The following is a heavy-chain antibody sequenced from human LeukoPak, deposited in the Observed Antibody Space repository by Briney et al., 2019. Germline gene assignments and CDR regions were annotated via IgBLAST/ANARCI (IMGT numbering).Heavy chain of an antibody. J-gene: IGHJ4*02. V-gene: IGHV3-43*01. CDR1: GFTFDDYT. CDR2: ISWDGSST. D-gene: IGHD6-19*01. CDR3: AKDNRRHYTSGPNPDSLH. Sequence: GGSLRLSCAASGFTFDDYTMHWVRQAPGKGLEWVSLISWDGSSTYYADSVKGRFTISRDNAKNSLYLQMNSLRVEDTAFYYCAKDNRRHYTSGPNPDSLHWGQGALVTVSS.